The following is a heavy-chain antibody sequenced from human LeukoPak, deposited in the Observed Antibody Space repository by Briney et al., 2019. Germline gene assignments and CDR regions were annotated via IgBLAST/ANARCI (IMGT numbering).Heavy chain of an antibody. CDR2: INHSGRI. CDR1: GGSFSDYF. V-gene: IGHV4-34*01. J-gene: IGHJ6*03. CDR3: ARGSDYYGSGSYYNDYYYYYYMDV. D-gene: IGHD3-10*01. Sequence: SETLSLTCAVYGGSFSDYFWGWIRQPPGKGLEWIGEINHSGRIYYNPSLKSRVTISVDTSKNQFSLKLSSVTAADTAVYYCARGSDYYGSGSYYNDYYYYYYMDVWGKGTTVTVSS.